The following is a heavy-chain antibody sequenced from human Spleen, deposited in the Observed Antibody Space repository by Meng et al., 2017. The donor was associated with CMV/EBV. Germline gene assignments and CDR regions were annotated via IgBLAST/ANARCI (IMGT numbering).Heavy chain of an antibody. D-gene: IGHD2-2*01. CDR1: GFTLTGQH. CDR2: INPKTGDT. J-gene: IGHJ4*02. CDR3: ARGQHYALDY. Sequence: VTCKAAGFTLTGQHIHWVRQGPTQGLEWLGYINPKTGDTKYAQNFQGRVTLTWDTYTSTLYMELSSLKSDDTAVYYCARGQHYALDYWGQGTLVTVSS. V-gene: IGHV1-2*02.